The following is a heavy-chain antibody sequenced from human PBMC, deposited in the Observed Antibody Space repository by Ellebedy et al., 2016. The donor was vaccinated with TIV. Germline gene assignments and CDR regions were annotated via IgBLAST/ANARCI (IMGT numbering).Heavy chain of an antibody. CDR3: ARDLFGDSSIY. D-gene: IGHD3-22*01. CDR2: IKQDGSEK. J-gene: IGHJ4*02. V-gene: IGHV3-7*01. Sequence: GESLKISCAAPGFTFSSYWMSCVRQAPGKGLEWVANIKQDGSEKYYVDSVKGRFTISRDNAKNSLYLQMNSLRAEDTAVYYCARDLFGDSSIYWGQGTLVTVS. CDR1: GFTFSSYW.